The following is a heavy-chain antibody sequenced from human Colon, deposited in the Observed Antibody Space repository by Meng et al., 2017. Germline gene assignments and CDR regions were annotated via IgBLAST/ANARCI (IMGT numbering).Heavy chain of an antibody. J-gene: IGHJ4*02. CDR3: TRVLVQTTGLDY. CDR2: IRNKAQRYTT. D-gene: IGHD2-8*02. CDR1: GFTFRDHY. Sequence: GGSLRLSCAASGFTFRDHYMEWVRQAPGKGLEWVGRIRNKAQRYTTEYAASVKGRFTISRDDSKNSLYLQMNSLTTEDTAVYYCTRVLVQTTGLDYWGQGTLVTVSS. V-gene: IGHV3-72*01.